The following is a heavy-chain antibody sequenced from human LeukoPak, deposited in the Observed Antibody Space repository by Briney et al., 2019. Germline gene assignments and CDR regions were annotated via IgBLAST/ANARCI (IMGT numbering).Heavy chain of an antibody. CDR2: INPNSGGT. CDR3: ARRVGVRGVIGAFDI. CDR1: GYTFTGYY. V-gene: IGHV1-2*02. D-gene: IGHD3-10*01. J-gene: IGHJ3*02. Sequence: ASVKVSCKASGYTFTGYYMHWVRQAPGQGLEWMGWINPNSGGTNYAQKFQGRVTMTRDTSISTAYMELSRLRSDDTAVYYCARRVGVRGVIGAFDIWGQGTMVTVSS.